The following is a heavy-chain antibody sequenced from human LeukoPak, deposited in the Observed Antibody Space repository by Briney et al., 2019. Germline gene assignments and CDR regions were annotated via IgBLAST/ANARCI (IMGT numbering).Heavy chain of an antibody. J-gene: IGHJ4*02. CDR3: ARDSSHYLGSSDY. D-gene: IGHD6-6*01. CDR1: GFSSGSYP. Sequence: GGSLRLSCVVSGFSSGSYPMSWVRQAPGKGLEWVSVISETGDVTHYADSMKGRFTISRDNIKNTLNLQMNSLRAEDTAIYYCARDSSHYLGSSDYWGQGTLVAVSS. V-gene: IGHV3-23*01. CDR2: ISETGDVT.